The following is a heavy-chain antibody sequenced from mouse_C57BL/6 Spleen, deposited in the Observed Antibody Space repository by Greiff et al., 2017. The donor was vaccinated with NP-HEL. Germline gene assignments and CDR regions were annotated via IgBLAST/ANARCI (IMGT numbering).Heavy chain of an antibody. V-gene: IGHV1-19*01. CDR2: INPYNGGT. J-gene: IGHJ3*01. D-gene: IGHD4-1*01. CDR1: GYTFTDYY. CDR3: ARGTGTSFAY. Sequence: EVKLMESGPVLVKPGASVKMSCKASGYTFTDYYMNWVKQSHGKSLEWIGVINPYNGGTSYNQKFKGKATLTVDKSSSTAYMELNSLTSEDSAVYYCARGTGTSFAYWGQGTLVTVSA.